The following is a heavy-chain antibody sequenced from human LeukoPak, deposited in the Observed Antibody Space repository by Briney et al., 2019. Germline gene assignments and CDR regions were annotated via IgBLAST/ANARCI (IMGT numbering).Heavy chain of an antibody. V-gene: IGHV3-74*01. CDR3: VRDGDSFDFDY. J-gene: IGHJ4*02. Sequence: GGSLRLSCAASGFTFSSYGMHWVRQAPGKGLVWVSRINSDGGSRNYADFVKGRFTISRDNAKNTLFLQMNSLRAEDTGVYYCVRDGDSFDFDYWGQGTLVTVSS. D-gene: IGHD4-17*01. CDR2: INSDGGSR. CDR1: GFTFSSYG.